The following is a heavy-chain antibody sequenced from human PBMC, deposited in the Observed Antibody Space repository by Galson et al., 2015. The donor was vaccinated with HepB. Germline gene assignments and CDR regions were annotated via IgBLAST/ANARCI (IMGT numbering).Heavy chain of an antibody. CDR3: AKDFSYYVMTTVTTGAFDI. V-gene: IGHV3-23*01. J-gene: IGHJ3*02. CDR1: GFTFSSYA. Sequence: SLRLSCAASGFTFSSYAMSWVRQAPGKGLEWVSAISGSGGSTYYADSVKGRFTISRDNSKNTLYLQMNSLRADDTAVYYCAKDFSYYVMTTVTTGAFDIWGQGTMVTVSS. CDR2: ISGSGGST. D-gene: IGHD4-17*01.